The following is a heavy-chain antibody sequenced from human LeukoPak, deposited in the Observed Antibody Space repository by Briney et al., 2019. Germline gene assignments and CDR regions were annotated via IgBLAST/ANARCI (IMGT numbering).Heavy chain of an antibody. J-gene: IGHJ6*03. CDR3: ARGYSSSWYPHFRDYYYMDV. V-gene: IGHV1-69*13. CDR1: GYTFTSYG. CDR2: IIPIFGTA. D-gene: IGHD6-13*01. Sequence: GASVKVSCKASGYTFTSYGISWVRQAPGQGLEWMGGIIPIFGTANYAQKFQGRVTITADESTSTAYMELSSLRSEDTAVYYCARGYSSSWYPHFRDYYYMDVWGKGTTVTVSS.